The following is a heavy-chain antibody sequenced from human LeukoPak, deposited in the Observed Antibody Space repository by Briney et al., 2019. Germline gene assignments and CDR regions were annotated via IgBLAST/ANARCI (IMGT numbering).Heavy chain of an antibody. CDR2: ISSSGSTI. V-gene: IGHV3-11*01. CDR1: GFTFNDYY. Sequence: GGSLRLSCAASGFTFNDYYMSWIRQAPGKGLEWVSYISSSGSTIYYADSVKGRFTISRDNSKNTLYLQMNSLRAEDTAVYYCAKDFHYYDRGDAFDIWGQGTMVTVSS. J-gene: IGHJ3*02. CDR3: AKDFHYYDRGDAFDI. D-gene: IGHD3-22*01.